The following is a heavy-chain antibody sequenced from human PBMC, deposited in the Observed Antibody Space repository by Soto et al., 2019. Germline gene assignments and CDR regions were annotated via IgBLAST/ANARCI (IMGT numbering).Heavy chain of an antibody. CDR3: ARGGGATFTHYYYYMDV. V-gene: IGHV1-3*01. D-gene: IGHD1-26*01. CDR1: GYTFSTYE. CDR2: NNGGNGKS. J-gene: IGHJ6*03. Sequence: QVQLVQSGAEVKKPGASVKVSCEASGYTFSTYEMHWVRQAPGQRPEWMGWNNGGNGKSKYSETLQGRVTFTRDTSAGTAYMELTSLRSEDTAVYYCARGGGATFTHYYYYMDVWGTGTTVTVSS.